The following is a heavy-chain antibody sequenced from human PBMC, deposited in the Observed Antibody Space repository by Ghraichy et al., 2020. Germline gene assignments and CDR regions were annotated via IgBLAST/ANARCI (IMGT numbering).Heavy chain of an antibody. J-gene: IGHJ4*02. CDR1: ESTFRTSW. D-gene: IGHD4-17*01. Sequence: GGSLRLSCVASESTFRTSWMRWVRQAPGEGLVWVSLITTDGRITTYADSVKGRFTISRDNAKNTLYLQMNSLRPEDTAVYYCARDWYGSVDYWGQGTLVTVSS. CDR3: ARDWYGSVDY. CDR2: ITTDGRIT. V-gene: IGHV3-74*01.